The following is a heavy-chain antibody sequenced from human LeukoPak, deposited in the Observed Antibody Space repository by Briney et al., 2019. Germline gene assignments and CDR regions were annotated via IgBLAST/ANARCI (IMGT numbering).Heavy chain of an antibody. CDR3: ARGPPNWGMVGY. Sequence: ASVKVSCTASGYTFTSFDFNWVRQATGQGLEWMGWMKSNNGHTGYAQKFQGRVTMTRDTSISTAYMELSSLTFEDTAVYYCARGPPNWGMVGYWGQGTLVTVSS. CDR1: GYTFTSFD. D-gene: IGHD7-27*01. J-gene: IGHJ4*02. CDR2: MKSNNGHT. V-gene: IGHV1-8*01.